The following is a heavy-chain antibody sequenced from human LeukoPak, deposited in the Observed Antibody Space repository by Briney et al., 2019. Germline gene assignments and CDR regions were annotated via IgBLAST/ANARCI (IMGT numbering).Heavy chain of an antibody. Sequence: GGSLRLSCAASGFTFSSYSVNWVRQAPGKGLEWVSSISSSSSYIYYADSVKGRFTISRDNAKNSLYLQMNSLRAEDTAVYYCARVAAAGPWDVWGKGTTVTVSS. CDR1: GFTFSSYS. CDR2: ISSSSSYI. J-gene: IGHJ6*04. V-gene: IGHV3-21*01. D-gene: IGHD6-13*01. CDR3: ARVAAAGPWDV.